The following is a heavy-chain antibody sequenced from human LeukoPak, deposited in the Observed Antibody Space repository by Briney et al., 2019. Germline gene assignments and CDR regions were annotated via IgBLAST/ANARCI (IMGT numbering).Heavy chain of an antibody. Sequence: PGRSLRLSCAASGFTFSSYAMHWVRQAPGKGLEWVAVISYDGSNKYYADSVKGRFTISRDNSKNTLYLQMNSLRAEDTAVYYCARESNPVLVPADNWFDPWGQGTLVTVSS. V-gene: IGHV3-30*01. CDR3: ARESNPVLVPADNWFDP. D-gene: IGHD2-2*01. CDR2: ISYDGSNK. J-gene: IGHJ5*02. CDR1: GFTFSSYA.